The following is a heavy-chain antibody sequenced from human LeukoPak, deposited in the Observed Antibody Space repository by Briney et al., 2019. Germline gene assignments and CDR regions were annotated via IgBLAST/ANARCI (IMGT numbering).Heavy chain of an antibody. J-gene: IGHJ5*02. CDR1: GDSVSSNSVT. CDR3: ARRLTQYDCFDP. D-gene: IGHD2-2*01. CDR2: TYYRSTWYN. Sequence: SQTLSLTCAISGDSVSSNSVTWNWISQSPSRGVEWLGRTYYRSTWYNDYAVSVRGRITVNPDTSKNQFSLHLNSVTPEDTAVYYCARRLTQYDCFDPWGQGILVTVSS. V-gene: IGHV6-1*01.